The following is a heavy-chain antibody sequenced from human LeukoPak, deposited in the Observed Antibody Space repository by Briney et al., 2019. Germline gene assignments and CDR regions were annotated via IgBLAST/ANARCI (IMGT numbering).Heavy chain of an antibody. V-gene: IGHV3-23*01. J-gene: IGHJ4*02. CDR1: GFTVSSNY. D-gene: IGHD3-9*01. CDR2: ISGSGGST. Sequence: TGGSLRLSCAASGFTVSSNYMSWVRQAPGKGLEWVSAISGSGGSTYYADSVKGRFTISRDNSKNTLYLQMNSLRAEDTAVYYCAKGLSFDWLFIDYFDYWGQGTLVTVSS. CDR3: AKGLSFDWLFIDYFDY.